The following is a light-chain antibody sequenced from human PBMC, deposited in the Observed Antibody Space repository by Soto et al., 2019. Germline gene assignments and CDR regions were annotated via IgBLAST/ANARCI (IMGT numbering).Light chain of an antibody. CDR3: QQYHDSPMNT. Sequence: VLPQSPDTLSLSPGDRATLSCRASQSVRSTFLARYQQKPGQAPRLLIYGASNRAAGIPERFSGSASGTEFTRTISRLEPDDSAVYYCQQYHDSPMNTFGQGTKLQIK. V-gene: IGKV3-20*01. CDR1: QSVRSTF. CDR2: GAS. J-gene: IGKJ2*01.